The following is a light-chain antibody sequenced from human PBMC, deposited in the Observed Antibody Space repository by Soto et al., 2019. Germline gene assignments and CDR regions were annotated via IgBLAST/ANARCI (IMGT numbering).Light chain of an antibody. J-gene: IGKJ5*01. CDR1: QSVKTF. CDR3: QQRSNWPTIT. V-gene: IGKV3-11*01. Sequence: EMVLTHSPATLSLSPGEGATLSYSASQSVKTFLVWYQQRPGQAPRLLIHDASHRAAGIPARFSGSGFGTDFTLTISSLETEDAAVYYCQQRSNWPTITFGHGTGLEIK. CDR2: DAS.